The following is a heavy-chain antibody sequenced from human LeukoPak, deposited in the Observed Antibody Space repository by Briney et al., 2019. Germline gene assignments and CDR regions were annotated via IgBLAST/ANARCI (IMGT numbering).Heavy chain of an antibody. CDR1: GFTFSSYG. Sequence: GGSLRLSCAASGFTFSSYGMHWVRQAPGKGLEWVAVIWYDGSNKYYADSVKGRFTISRDNSKNTLYLQMNSLRAEDTAVYYCAREFMVGANFDYWGQGTLVTVSS. CDR3: AREFMVGANFDY. CDR2: IWYDGSNK. J-gene: IGHJ4*02. V-gene: IGHV3-33*01. D-gene: IGHD1-26*01.